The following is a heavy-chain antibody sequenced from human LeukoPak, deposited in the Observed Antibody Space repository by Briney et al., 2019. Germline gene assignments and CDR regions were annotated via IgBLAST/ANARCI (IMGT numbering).Heavy chain of an antibody. CDR2: ISSSSSTI. V-gene: IGHV3-48*01. CDR1: GFTFSIYS. J-gene: IGHJ2*01. D-gene: IGHD3-10*01. Sequence: GGSLRLSCAASGFTFSIYSMSWVRQAPGKGLEWVSYISSSSSTISYADSVKGRFTISRDNAENSLYLQMNSLRAEDTAVYYCARDSMARWFGESYWYFDLWGRGTLVTVSS. CDR3: ARDSMARWFGESYWYFDL.